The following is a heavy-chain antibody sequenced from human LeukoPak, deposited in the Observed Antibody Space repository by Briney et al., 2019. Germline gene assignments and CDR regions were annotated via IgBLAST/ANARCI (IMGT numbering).Heavy chain of an antibody. Sequence: PGGSLRLSCVVSGFSLSNYAMNWVRQAPGKGPEWVSYISSANSHIYYADSVKGRFIISRVNAKNSLYLQMNSLRAEDTAVYYCARDLMRFLEWVNWGQGTLVTVSS. CDR2: ISSANSHI. CDR3: ARDLMRFLEWVN. J-gene: IGHJ4*02. V-gene: IGHV3-21*01. CDR1: GFSLSNYA. D-gene: IGHD3-3*01.